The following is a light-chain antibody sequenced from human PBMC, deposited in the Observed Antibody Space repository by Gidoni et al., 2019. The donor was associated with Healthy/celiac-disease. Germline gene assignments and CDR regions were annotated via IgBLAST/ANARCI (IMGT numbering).Light chain of an antibody. CDR3: QQRSNWPPP. J-gene: IGKJ2*01. CDR2: AAS. V-gene: IGKV3-11*01. Sequence: ENVLTQAPATLSLSPGEKATLSCRAGQSVSSYLAWYQQKPGQAPRLLIYAASNRATGIPARFSGSGSGTDFTFTISSLEPEDFAVYYCQQRSNWPPPFGQGTKLEIK. CDR1: QSVSSY.